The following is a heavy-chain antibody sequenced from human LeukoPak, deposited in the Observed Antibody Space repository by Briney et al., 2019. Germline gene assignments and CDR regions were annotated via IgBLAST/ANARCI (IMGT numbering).Heavy chain of an antibody. J-gene: IGHJ6*03. CDR1: GDSINTYY. CDR3: ARQRYYYGSGRAYYYYYMDV. Sequence: SETLSLTCIVSGDSINTYYWSWIRQPPGKGLEWIGYIYYSGSTNYNPSLKSRVTISVDTSKNQFSLKLSSVTAADTAVYYCARQRYYYGSGRAYYYYYMDVWGKGTTVTISS. CDR2: IYYSGST. V-gene: IGHV4-59*01. D-gene: IGHD3-10*01.